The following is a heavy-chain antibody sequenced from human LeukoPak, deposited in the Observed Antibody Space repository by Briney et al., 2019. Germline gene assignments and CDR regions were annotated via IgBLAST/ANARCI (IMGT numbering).Heavy chain of an antibody. CDR1: VGSISRYY. V-gene: IGHV4-59*08. J-gene: IGHJ4*02. CDR3: ARQDYDSSGYYPFDY. CDR2: IYYSGST. D-gene: IGHD3-22*01. Sequence: SETLSLTCTVSVGSISRYYWRWMRQPPGKGLEWIGYIYYSGSTNYNPSLKSRVTISVDTSKNQFSLKLSSVTAADTAVYYCARQDYDSSGYYPFDYWGQGTLVTVSS.